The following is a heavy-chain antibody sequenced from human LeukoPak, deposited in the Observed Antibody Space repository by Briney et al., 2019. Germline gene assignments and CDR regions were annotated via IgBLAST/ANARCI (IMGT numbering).Heavy chain of an antibody. CDR1: GFTFSNYA. CDR3: AKEPTYYSGSGSYSHFDY. V-gene: IGHV3-23*01. J-gene: IGHJ4*02. D-gene: IGHD3-10*01. Sequence: GGSLRLSCAASGFTFSNYAMSWVRQAPGKGLEWVSAISGGGGTTDYADSVRGRFTISRDKSKNTLYLQMNSLRAEDTAVYYCAKEPTYYSGSGSYSHFDYWGQGTLVTVSS. CDR2: ISGGGGTT.